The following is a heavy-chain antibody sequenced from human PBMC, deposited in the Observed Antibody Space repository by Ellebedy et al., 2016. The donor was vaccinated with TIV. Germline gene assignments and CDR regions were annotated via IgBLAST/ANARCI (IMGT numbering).Heavy chain of an antibody. V-gene: IGHV3-23*01. J-gene: IGHJ6*02. CDR1: GFTFSSYA. CDR2: ISGSGGST. D-gene: IGHD3/OR15-3a*01. Sequence: GESLKISXAASGFTFSSYAMTWLRQAPGKGLEWASAISGSGGSTYYADSVKGRFTISRDNSKNTLYLQMNSLRAEDTAVYYCAKGLDYYYYGMDVWGQGTTVTVAS. CDR3: AKGLDYYYYGMDV.